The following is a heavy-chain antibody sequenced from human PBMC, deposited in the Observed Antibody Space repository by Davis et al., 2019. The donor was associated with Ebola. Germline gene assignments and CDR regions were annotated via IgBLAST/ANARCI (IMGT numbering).Heavy chain of an antibody. CDR1: RYTFTSYG. J-gene: IGHJ4*02. CDR2: ISAYNGNT. Sequence: ASVKVSCKASRYTFTSYGISWVRQAPGQGLEWMGWISAYNGNTNYAQKLQGRATMTTDTSTSTAYMELRSLRSDDTAVYYCARDPRVQPIDYWGQGTLVTVSS. V-gene: IGHV1-18*04. D-gene: IGHD6-13*01. CDR3: ARDPRVQPIDY.